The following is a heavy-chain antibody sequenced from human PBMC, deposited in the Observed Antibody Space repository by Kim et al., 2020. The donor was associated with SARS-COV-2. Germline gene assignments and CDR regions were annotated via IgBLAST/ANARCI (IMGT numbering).Heavy chain of an antibody. D-gene: IGHD2-8*02. Sequence: SVKGRFTSSRDNAKNSLYLQMNSLRDEDTAVYYCARDGGGLVKPAPIDYWGQGTLVTVSS. CDR3: ARDGGGLVKPAPIDY. J-gene: IGHJ4*02. V-gene: IGHV3-48*02.